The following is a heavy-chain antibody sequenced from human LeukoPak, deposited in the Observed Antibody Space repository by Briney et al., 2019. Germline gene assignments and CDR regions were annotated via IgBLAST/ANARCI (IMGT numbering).Heavy chain of an antibody. CDR3: ARQGWYCSSTSCYEEYYYYGMDV. V-gene: IGHV5-51*01. CDR1: GYIFTSYW. D-gene: IGHD2-2*01. Sequence: GESLKISCKGSGYIFTSYWIGWVRQMPGKGLEWMGIIYPGDSDTRYSPSFQGQVTISADKSISAAYLQWSSLKASDTAMYYCARQGWYCSSTSCYEEYYYYGMDVWGQGTTVTVSS. CDR2: IYPGDSDT. J-gene: IGHJ6*02.